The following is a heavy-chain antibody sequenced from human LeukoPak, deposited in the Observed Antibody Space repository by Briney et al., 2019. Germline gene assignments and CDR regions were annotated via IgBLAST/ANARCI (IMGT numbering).Heavy chain of an antibody. CDR1: GFTFSGSA. J-gene: IGHJ4*02. Sequence: PGGSLRLSCAASGFTFSGSAMHWDRQASGKGLEWVGHIGNKVSNYATEYAASLRGRFTISRYDSKDTAYLQVNSLKTEDTAVYYCAGNYDSWTGLNYWGQGTLVTVSS. CDR3: AGNYDSWTGLNY. CDR2: IGNKVSNYAT. D-gene: IGHD3-3*01. V-gene: IGHV3-73*01.